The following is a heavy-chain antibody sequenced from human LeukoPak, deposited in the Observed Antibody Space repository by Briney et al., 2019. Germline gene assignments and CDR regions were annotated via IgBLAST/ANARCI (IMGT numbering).Heavy chain of an antibody. CDR1: GGSISSYY. CDR3: ARGRDGYNYLFDY. D-gene: IGHD5-24*01. CDR2: IYYSGST. V-gene: IGHV4-59*01. Sequence: SETLSLTCTVSGGSISSYYWSWIRQPPGKGLEWIGSIYYSGSTYYNPSLKSRVTVSADTSKNQFSLKLSSVTAADTAVYYCARGRDGYNYLFDYWGQGTLVTVSS. J-gene: IGHJ4*02.